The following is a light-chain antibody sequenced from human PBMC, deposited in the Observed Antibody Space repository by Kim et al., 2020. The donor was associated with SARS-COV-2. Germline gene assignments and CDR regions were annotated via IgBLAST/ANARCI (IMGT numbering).Light chain of an antibody. CDR3: QQYNNWPPGT. V-gene: IGKV3-15*01. J-gene: IGKJ1*01. CDR1: PRGSSV. CDR2: GAY. Sequence: PGEPAPSSRRATPRGSSVLPWYQPKPGPAPRLLIYGAYTRATVIPARFSGGGSGTEFTLTSSSLQSEDFAVYYSQQYNNWPPGTFGQGTKVDIK.